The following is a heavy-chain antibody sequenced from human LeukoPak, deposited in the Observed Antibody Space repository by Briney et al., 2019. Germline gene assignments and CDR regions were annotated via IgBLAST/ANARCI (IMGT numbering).Heavy chain of an antibody. CDR2: MNPNSGNT. CDR3: ARAYSSGWPDFDY. Sequence: VASVKVSCKASGYTFTSYDINWVRQATGQGLEWMGWMNPNSGNTGYAQKFQGRVTMTRNTSISTAYMELSSLRSEDTAVCYCARAYSSGWPDFDYWGQGTLVTVSS. V-gene: IGHV1-8*01. J-gene: IGHJ4*02. D-gene: IGHD6-19*01. CDR1: GYTFTSYD.